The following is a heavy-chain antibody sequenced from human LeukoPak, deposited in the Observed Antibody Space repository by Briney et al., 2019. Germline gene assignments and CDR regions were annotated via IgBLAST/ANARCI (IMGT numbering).Heavy chain of an antibody. V-gene: IGHV4-4*02. CDR3: ARDLLTMVRGVPYNWFDP. D-gene: IGHD3-10*01. CDR1: GGSISSSNW. J-gene: IGHJ5*02. CDR2: IYHSGST. Sequence: PSETLSLTCAVSGGSISSSNWWSWVRQPPGKGLEWIGEIYHSGSTNYNPSLKSRVTISVDKSKNQFSLKLSSVTAADTAVYYCARDLLTMVRGVPYNWFDPWGQGTLVTVSS.